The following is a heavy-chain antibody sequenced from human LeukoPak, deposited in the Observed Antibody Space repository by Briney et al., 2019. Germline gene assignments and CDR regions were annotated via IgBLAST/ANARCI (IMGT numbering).Heavy chain of an antibody. V-gene: IGHV3-21*01. Sequence: PGGSLRLSCAASGFTISNYNMNWVRQGPGKGLEWVSSISSSSSYIYYADSVKGRFTISRDNAKNSLYLQMNSLRAEDTAVYYCARDHDFWSVTDYWGQGTLVTVSS. D-gene: IGHD3-3*01. CDR3: ARDHDFWSVTDY. J-gene: IGHJ4*02. CDR1: GFTISNYN. CDR2: ISSSSSYI.